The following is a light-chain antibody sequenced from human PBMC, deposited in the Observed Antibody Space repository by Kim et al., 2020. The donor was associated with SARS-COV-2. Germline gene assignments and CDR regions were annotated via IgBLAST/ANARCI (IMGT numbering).Light chain of an antibody. J-gene: IGKJ2*01. CDR2: GAS. CDR3: QQYNNWPGYT. Sequence: VSPGERATLYCRASQRVSSNLAWYQQKPGQAPRLLIYGASTRATGIPARFSGSGSGTEFTLTISSLQSEDFAVYYCQQYNNWPGYTFGQGTKLEI. V-gene: IGKV3-15*01. CDR1: QRVSSN.